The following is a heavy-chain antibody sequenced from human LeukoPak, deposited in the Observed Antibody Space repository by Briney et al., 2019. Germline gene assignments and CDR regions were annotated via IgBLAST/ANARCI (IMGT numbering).Heavy chain of an antibody. D-gene: IGHD6-19*01. V-gene: IGHV3-21*01. Sequence: GGSLRLSCSASGFSFSSYTMNWVRQAPGKGLEWVSSISSRSTYIYYADSLKGRFTISRDNAKNSLYLQMNSLRAEDTAVYFCARVGLPAYSNGGLENWGRGTLVTVSS. CDR1: GFSFSSYT. J-gene: IGHJ4*02. CDR3: ARVGLPAYSNGGLEN. CDR2: ISSRSTYI.